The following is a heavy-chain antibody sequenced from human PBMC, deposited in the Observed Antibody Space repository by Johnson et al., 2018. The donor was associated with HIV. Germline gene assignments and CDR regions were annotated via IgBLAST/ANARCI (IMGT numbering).Heavy chain of an antibody. D-gene: IGHD3-3*01. CDR1: GFTFDDYA. V-gene: IGHV3-9*01. CDR2: ISWNSGSI. CDR3: ARGVPFGVVRLGYRAFDI. J-gene: IGHJ3*02. Sequence: VESGGGLVQPGRSLRLSCAASGFTFDDYAMHWVRQAPGKGLEWVSGISWNSGSIGYADSVKGRFTISRDNAKNSLYLQMNSLRAGDTAVYYCARGVPFGVVRLGYRAFDIWGQGTMVTVSS.